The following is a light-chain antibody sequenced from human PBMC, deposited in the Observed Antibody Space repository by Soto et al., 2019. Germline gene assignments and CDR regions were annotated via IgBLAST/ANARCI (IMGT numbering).Light chain of an antibody. CDR3: QQRKNWQVT. J-gene: IGKJ5*01. CDR1: QSVSSY. V-gene: IGKV3-11*01. CDR2: DAS. Sequence: EIVLTQSPVTLSLSPGERATLSCRASQSVSSYLAWYQQKPGRAPRLLIYDASTRATGIPARFSGSGSGTDFTITISSLEPEDFAIYYCQQRKNWQVTFGQGTRLEIK.